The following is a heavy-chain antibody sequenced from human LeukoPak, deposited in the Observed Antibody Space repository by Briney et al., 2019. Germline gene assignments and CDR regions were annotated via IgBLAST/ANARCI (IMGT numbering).Heavy chain of an antibody. D-gene: IGHD6-19*01. Sequence: PGGSLRLSCAASGFTFSDYYMSWLRQAPGKGVEWVTYISSSGSSTYYADSVKGRFTISRDNARNSLYLQMNSLRAEDTAVYYCVRSSSGSLGGSWGEGNLVTVSS. CDR1: GFTFSDYY. V-gene: IGHV3-11*01. CDR2: ISSSGSST. J-gene: IGHJ5*02. CDR3: VRSSSGSLGGS.